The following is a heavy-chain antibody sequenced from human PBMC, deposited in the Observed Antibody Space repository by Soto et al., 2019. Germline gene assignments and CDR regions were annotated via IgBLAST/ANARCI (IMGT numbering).Heavy chain of an antibody. Sequence: GGSLRLSCAASGFTFSSYAMSWVRQAPGKGLEWVSAISGSGGGTYYADSVKGRFTISRDNSKNTVYLQMNSLRAEDTAVYYCAKDHGSNWNDLNWFDPWGQGTLVTVSS. CDR2: ISGSGGGT. CDR3: AKDHGSNWNDLNWFDP. CDR1: GFTFSSYA. J-gene: IGHJ5*02. V-gene: IGHV3-23*01. D-gene: IGHD1-1*01.